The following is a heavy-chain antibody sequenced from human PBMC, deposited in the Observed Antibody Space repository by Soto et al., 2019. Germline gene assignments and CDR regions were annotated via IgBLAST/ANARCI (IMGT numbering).Heavy chain of an antibody. CDR3: AIYGGTSVYFDY. V-gene: IGHV4-30-4*01. Sequence: QVQLQESGPGLVKPSQTLSLTCTVSGGSISSGGYYWSWIRQPPGKGLEWMGYIYYSGSTYYNPSLKSRVTISVDTSNNQFSLKLSSVTAEDTAVYYCAIYGGTSVYFDYWGQGTLVTVSS. CDR1: GGSISSGGYY. CDR2: IYYSGST. J-gene: IGHJ4*02. D-gene: IGHD4-17*01.